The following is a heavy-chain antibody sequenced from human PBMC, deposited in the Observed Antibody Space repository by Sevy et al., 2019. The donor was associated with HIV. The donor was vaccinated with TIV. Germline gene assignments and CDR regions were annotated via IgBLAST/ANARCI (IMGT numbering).Heavy chain of an antibody. CDR1: GGSISSSSYY. J-gene: IGHJ6*02. CDR2: IYYSGST. V-gene: IGHV4-39*01. D-gene: IGHD6-13*01. Sequence: SETLSLTCTVSGGSISSSSYYWGWIRQPPGKGLEWIGSIYYSGSTYYNPSLKSRVTISVDTSKNQFSLKLSSVHAADMAVYYCARRNQQRAAGPYCYYYGMDVWGQGTTVTVSS. CDR3: ARRNQQRAAGPYCYYYGMDV.